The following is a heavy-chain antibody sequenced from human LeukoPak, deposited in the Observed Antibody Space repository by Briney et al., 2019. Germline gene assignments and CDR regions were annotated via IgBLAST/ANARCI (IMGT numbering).Heavy chain of an antibody. CDR1: GFTVNSNY. CDR2: IYRDDTT. V-gene: IGHV3-53*01. J-gene: IGHJ4*02. CDR3: ARDSPANWAQFDY. D-gene: IGHD7-27*01. Sequence: GGSLRLSCAASGFTVNSNYMSWVRQAPGKGLEWVSIIYRDDTTYYADSVKGRFTISRDNSKNTLYLEMNSLRAEDTAVYYCARDSPANWAQFDYWGQGTLVTVPS.